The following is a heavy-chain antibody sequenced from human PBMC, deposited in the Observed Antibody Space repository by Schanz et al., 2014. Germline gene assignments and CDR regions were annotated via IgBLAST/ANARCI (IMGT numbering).Heavy chain of an antibody. D-gene: IGHD2-2*01. J-gene: IGHJ5*02. CDR1: RYTFNTYG. CDR3: ARDRRRYCSTASCLHDNWFDP. V-gene: IGHV1-18*01. Sequence: GPGVKDPGASVKVSCEASRYTFNTYGLNWVRQAPGQGLEWMGWISAYTNNTNYAQKVQGRVTMTTDTSTGTAYMELRSLRSDDTAVYYCARDRRRYCSTASCLHDNWFDPWGQGTLVIVSS. CDR2: ISAYTNNT.